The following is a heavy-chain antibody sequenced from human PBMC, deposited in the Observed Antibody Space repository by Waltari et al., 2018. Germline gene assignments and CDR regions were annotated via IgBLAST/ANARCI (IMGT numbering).Heavy chain of an antibody. J-gene: IGHJ4*02. D-gene: IGHD3-22*01. Sequence: QVQLVQSGAEVKKPGASVRVSCKTSGYTFSSYDIYCVWQATGQGLACMGWMNPNRGHTCVAQKFQGRVHLTSATSLSHAYMELNSLQSEDTAIYYCARPLLLHGDGMGYWGQGTLVTVSS. V-gene: IGHV1-8*01. CDR2: MNPNRGHT. CDR3: ARPLLLHGDGMGY. CDR1: GYTFSSYD.